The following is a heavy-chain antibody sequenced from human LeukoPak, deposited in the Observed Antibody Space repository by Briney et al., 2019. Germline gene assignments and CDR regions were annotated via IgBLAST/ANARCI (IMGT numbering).Heavy chain of an antibody. CDR3: ARGPTTVGASPFDY. Sequence: PSETLSLTCAVYGGSFSGYYWSWIRQPPGKGLEWIGEINHSGSTNYNPSLKSRVTISVDTSKNQFSLKLSSVTAADTAVYYCARGPTTVGASPFDYWGQGTLVTVSS. J-gene: IGHJ4*02. CDR2: INHSGST. CDR1: GGSFSGYY. D-gene: IGHD1-26*01. V-gene: IGHV4-34*01.